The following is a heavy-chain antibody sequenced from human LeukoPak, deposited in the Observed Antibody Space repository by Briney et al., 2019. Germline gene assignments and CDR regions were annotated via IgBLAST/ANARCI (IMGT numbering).Heavy chain of an antibody. V-gene: IGHV3-43*02. CDR2: ISGDGGST. D-gene: IGHD1-26*01. CDR3: AKDILGATAFDY. J-gene: IGHJ4*02. CDR1: VFTFDDYA. Sequence: GGSLRLSCAASVFTFDDYAMHWVRQAPGKGLEWVSLISGDGGSTYYAYSVKGRFTISRDNSKNSLYLQMNSLRTEDTALYYCAKDILGATAFDYWGQGTLVTVSS.